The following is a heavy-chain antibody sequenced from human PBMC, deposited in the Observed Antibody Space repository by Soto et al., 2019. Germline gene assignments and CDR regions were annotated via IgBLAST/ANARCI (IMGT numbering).Heavy chain of an antibody. J-gene: IGHJ4*02. D-gene: IGHD2-21*02. CDR2: ISAYNGNT. CDR1: GYTFTSYG. V-gene: IGHV1-18*01. CDR3: ARVREGAYCGGDCYSNDY. Sequence: ASVKVSCKASGYTFTSYGISWVRQAPGQGLEWMGWISAYNGNTNYAQKLQGRVTMTTDTSTSTAYMELRSLRSDDTAVYYCARVREGAYCGGDCYSNDYWGQGTLVTVSS.